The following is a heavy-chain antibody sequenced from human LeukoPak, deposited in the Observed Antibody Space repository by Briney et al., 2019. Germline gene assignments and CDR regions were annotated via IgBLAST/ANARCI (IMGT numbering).Heavy chain of an antibody. D-gene: IGHD6-6*01. V-gene: IGHV3-11*06. J-gene: IGHJ4*02. CDR1: GLTFSDYY. CDR2: ISSSSSYT. CDR3: ARNRYSSSPPFDY. Sequence: GGPLRLSCAASGLTFSDYYMSWIRQAPGKGLEWVSYISSSSSYTNYADSVKGRFTISRDNAKNSLYLQMNSLRAEDTAVYYCARNRYSSSPPFDYWGQGTLVTVSS.